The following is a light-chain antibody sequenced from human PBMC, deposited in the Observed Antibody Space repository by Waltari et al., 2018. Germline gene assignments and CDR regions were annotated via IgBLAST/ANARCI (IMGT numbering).Light chain of an antibody. Sequence: QSVLTQPPSASGTPGQRVTISCSGSSSNIGSNVVNWYQQVPGTTPKLLIYRNVQRPSGVPDRFSGSKSGTSASLAISGLRSEDEADYYCAAWDDKLGGRWEFGGGTKLTVL. J-gene: IGLJ2*01. CDR3: AAWDDKLGGRWE. V-gene: IGLV1-47*01. CDR2: RNV. CDR1: SSNIGSNV.